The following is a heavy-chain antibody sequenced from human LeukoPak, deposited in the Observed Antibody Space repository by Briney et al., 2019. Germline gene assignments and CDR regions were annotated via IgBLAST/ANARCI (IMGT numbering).Heavy chain of an antibody. CDR1: GGSISSYY. D-gene: IGHD3-22*01. CDR3: ARSHWGSSGYYDY. V-gene: IGHV4-59*01. J-gene: IGHJ4*02. CDR2: IYYSGST. Sequence: SETLSLTCTVSGGSISSYYWSWIRQPPGKGLEWIGYIYYSGSTNYNPSLKSRVTISVDTSKNQFSLKLSSVTAADTAVYYCARSHWGSSGYYDYWGQGTLVTVSS.